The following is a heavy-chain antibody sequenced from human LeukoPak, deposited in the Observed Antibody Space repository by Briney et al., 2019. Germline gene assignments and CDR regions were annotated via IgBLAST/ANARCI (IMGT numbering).Heavy chain of an antibody. CDR1: GGTFSSYA. V-gene: IGHV1-69*05. CDR2: IIPIFGTA. J-gene: IGHJ4*02. Sequence: ASVKVSCKASGGTFSSYAISWVRQAPGQGLEWMGGIIPIFGTANYAQKFQGRVTMTRDTSISTAYMELSRLRSDDTAVYYCASGSDSSGYYFFDYWGQGTLVTVSS. D-gene: IGHD3-22*01. CDR3: ASGSDSSGYYFFDY.